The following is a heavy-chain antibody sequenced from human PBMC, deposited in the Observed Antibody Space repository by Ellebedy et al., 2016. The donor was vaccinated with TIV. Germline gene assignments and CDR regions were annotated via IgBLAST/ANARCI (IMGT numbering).Heavy chain of an antibody. V-gene: IGHV3-7*01. CDR1: GFTFSAYW. CDR3: AKTGFYYYYGMDV. CDR2: IKQDGSET. Sequence: PGGSLRLSCAASGFTFSAYWMTWIRQAPGKGLQWVANIKQDGSETYYVDSVKGRFTISRDNANNSLFLQMTSLRAEDTAVYYCAKTGFYYYYGMDVWGQGTTVTVSS. J-gene: IGHJ6*02.